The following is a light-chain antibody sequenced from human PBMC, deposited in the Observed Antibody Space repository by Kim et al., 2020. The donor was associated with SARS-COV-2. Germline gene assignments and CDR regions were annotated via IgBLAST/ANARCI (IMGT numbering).Light chain of an antibody. CDR3: QQSQTAPRT. J-gene: IGKJ1*01. Sequence: DIQMTQSPSSLSASVGDRVTITCRASQNIGIYLNWYHQKAGKAPKLLIYAASNLESGVPSRFSGTGSGTDFTLTISSLQPEDFATYYCQQSQTAPRTFGQGTKVDIK. V-gene: IGKV1-39*01. CDR1: QNIGIY. CDR2: AAS.